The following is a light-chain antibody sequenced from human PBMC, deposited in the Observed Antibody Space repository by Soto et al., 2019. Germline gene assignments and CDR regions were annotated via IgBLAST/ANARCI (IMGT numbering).Light chain of an antibody. CDR2: DAS. Sequence: EVLLTQSPATLSVSPGESVTLSCRASQSINTFLAWYQQKPGQAPRLLIYDASSRAAGVPARFSGRGSGTDFTLTINSVEPEDFAVYNCQQYGSSPLTFGGGTKVEIK. V-gene: IGKV3-20*01. CDR1: QSINTF. CDR3: QQYGSSPLT. J-gene: IGKJ4*01.